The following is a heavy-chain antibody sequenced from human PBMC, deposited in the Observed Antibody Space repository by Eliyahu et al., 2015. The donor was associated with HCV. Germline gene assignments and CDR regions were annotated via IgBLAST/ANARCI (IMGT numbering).Heavy chain of an antibody. CDR2: IFYTGTT. CDR1: GGSISSYY. V-gene: IGHV4-59*12. CDR3: ARSRSFDY. J-gene: IGHJ4*02. Sequence: QVQLQESGPGLVKPSETLSLTCNVSGGSISSYYWSWIRQPPGKGLEWIGYIFYTGTTNYNPSLKSRVTISVDMSKNQFSLRLTSVTAADTAVYYCARSRSFDYWGQGTLVTVSS. D-gene: IGHD1-14*01.